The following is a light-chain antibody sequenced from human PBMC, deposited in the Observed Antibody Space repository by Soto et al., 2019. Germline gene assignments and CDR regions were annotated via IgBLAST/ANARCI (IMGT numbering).Light chain of an antibody. CDR2: DAS. J-gene: IGKJ4*01. CDR3: QQYDNLPLT. V-gene: IGKV1-33*01. Sequence: DVQMTQSPSSLSASVGDRVIITCKANQSIANFLNWFQHKPGEAPKLLIYDASDLETGVPSRFSGSGSGTDFTFTINSLQPEDIATYYCQQYDNLPLTFGGGTKVEIK. CDR1: QSIANF.